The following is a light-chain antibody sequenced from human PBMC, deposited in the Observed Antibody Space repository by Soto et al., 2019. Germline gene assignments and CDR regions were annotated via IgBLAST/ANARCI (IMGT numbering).Light chain of an antibody. V-gene: IGLV2-14*03. CDR1: SSDVGGYNY. CDR2: DVS. Sequence: QSVLTQPASVSGSPGQSITISCTGTSSDVGGYNYVSWYQSHPGEAPKLIIYDVSNRPSGVSDRFSGSKSGNTASLTISGLQAGDEADYYCSSYTSSISYVFGTGTKVTVL. CDR3: SSYTSSISYV. J-gene: IGLJ1*01.